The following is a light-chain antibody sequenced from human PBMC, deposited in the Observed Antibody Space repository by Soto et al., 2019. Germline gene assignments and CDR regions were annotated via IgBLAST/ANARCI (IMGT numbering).Light chain of an antibody. J-gene: IGLJ1*01. CDR2: EVS. CDR3: SSYAGSNNPDV. CDR1: SSDVGGYNY. V-gene: IGLV2-8*01. Sequence: QSVLTQPPSASGSPGQSVSVSCTGTSSDVGGYNYVSWYQQHPGKAPKLMIYEVSKRPSGVPDRLSGSKSGNTASLTVSGLHAEDEADYYCSSYAGSNNPDVFGTGTKVTVL.